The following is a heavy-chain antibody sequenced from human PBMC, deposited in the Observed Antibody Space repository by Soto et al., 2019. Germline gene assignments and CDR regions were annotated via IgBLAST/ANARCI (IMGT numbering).Heavy chain of an antibody. V-gene: IGHV1-46*01. D-gene: IGHD3-22*01. CDR2: INPSGGST. CDR1: GYTFTSYY. Sequence: ASVKVSCKASGYTFTSYYMHWVRQAPGQGLEWMGIINPSGGSTTYAQKFQGRVTMTRDTSTSTAYMELSSLRSEDTAVYYCARDQRNYYDSSGYYRPKYYGMDVWGQGTTVTVSS. J-gene: IGHJ6*02. CDR3: ARDQRNYYDSSGYYRPKYYGMDV.